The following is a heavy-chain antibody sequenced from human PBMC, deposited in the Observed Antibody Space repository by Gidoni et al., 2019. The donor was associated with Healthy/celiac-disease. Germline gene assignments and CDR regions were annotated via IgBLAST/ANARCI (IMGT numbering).Heavy chain of an antibody. D-gene: IGHD3-10*01. V-gene: IGHV3-21*01. CDR2: ISSSSSYI. CDR3: ARDWGLIRRGSGNPYYFDY. J-gene: IGHJ4*02. Sequence: EVQLVESGGGLVKPGGSLRLSCAASGFTFSSYSMNWVRQAPGKGLEWVSSISSSSSYIYYADSVKGRFTISRDNAKNSLYLQMNSLRAEDTAVYYCARDWGLIRRGSGNPYYFDYWGQGTLVTVSS. CDR1: GFTFSSYS.